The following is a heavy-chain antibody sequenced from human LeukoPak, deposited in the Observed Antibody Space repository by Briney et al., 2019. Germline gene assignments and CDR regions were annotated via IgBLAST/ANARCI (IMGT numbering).Heavy chain of an antibody. V-gene: IGHV3-23*01. J-gene: IGHJ5*02. D-gene: IGHD6-13*01. CDR3: ARESPVAATGRSWFDA. CDR1: GFTFSSYA. CDR2: ITGSGGKT. Sequence: GGSLRLSCAASGFTFSSYAMTWARQAPGKGLEWVPTITGSGGKTYYADSGEGRLTISRDTSKHTLYLQMNSLRAEDTAIYCCARESPVAATGRSWFDAWGEGALVTVSS.